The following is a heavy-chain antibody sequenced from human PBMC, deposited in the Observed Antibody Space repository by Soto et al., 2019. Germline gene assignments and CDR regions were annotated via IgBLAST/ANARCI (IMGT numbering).Heavy chain of an antibody. CDR2: IKQDGSEK. D-gene: IGHD6-25*01. CDR1: GFTFSSFW. Sequence: GGSLRLSCVASGFTFSSFWMSWVRQAPGKGLEWVANIKQDGSEKDYVDSVKGRFTISRDNAKNSLYLQMNSLRAEDTAVYYCARAAAWGQGTMVTVSS. CDR3: ARAAA. J-gene: IGHJ3*01. V-gene: IGHV3-7*01.